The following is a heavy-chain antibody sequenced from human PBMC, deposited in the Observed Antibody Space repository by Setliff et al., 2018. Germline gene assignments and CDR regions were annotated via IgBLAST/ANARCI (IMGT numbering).Heavy chain of an antibody. V-gene: IGHV5-51*01. J-gene: IGHJ3*02. CDR2: IYPADSDT. D-gene: IGHD5-18*01. Sequence: PGESLKISCKGSGYSFSNYWIGWVRQMSGKGLEWMGIIYPADSDTRYSPSFQGQVTISADKSISTAYLQWSSLKASDTAMYYCARPGDFVTVTAAGMGTLTAMVYGFDIWGQGTMVTVS. CDR1: GYSFSNYW. CDR3: ARPGDFVTVTAAGMGTLTAMVYGFDI.